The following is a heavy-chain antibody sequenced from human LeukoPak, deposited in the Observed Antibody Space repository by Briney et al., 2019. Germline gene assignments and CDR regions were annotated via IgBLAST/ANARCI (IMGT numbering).Heavy chain of an antibody. CDR3: ARGGHRRYYYTSGSAFDP. D-gene: IGHD3-10*01. Sequence: GASVKVSCKASGYTFTGYYMHWVRQAPGQGLEWMGWINPNSGGTNYAQNLQGRVTMTTDTSTSTAYMELKSLRSDDTAVYYCARGGHRRYYYTSGSAFDPWGQGTLVTVSS. CDR1: GYTFTGYY. J-gene: IGHJ5*02. V-gene: IGHV1-2*02. CDR2: INPNSGGT.